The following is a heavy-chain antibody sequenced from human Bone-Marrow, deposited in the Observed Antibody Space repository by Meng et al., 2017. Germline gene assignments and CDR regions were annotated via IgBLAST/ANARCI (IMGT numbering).Heavy chain of an antibody. D-gene: IGHD1-14*01. V-gene: IGHV3-48*04. J-gene: IGHJ4*02. CDR2: ISSSGSTI. Sequence: GESLKISCAASGFTFSGYWMSWVRQAPGKGLEWVSYISSSGSTIYYADSVKGRFTISRDNAKNSLYLQMNSLRAEDTAVYYYARDFNWGYDTKPHDYWGQGTLVTVSS. CDR3: ARDFNWGYDTKPHDY. CDR1: GFTFSGYW.